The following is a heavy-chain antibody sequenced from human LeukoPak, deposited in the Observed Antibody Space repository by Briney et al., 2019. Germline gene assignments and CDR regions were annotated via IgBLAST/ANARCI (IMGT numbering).Heavy chain of an antibody. J-gene: IGHJ4*02. CDR3: ARPRPGLWMDY. Sequence: GGSLRLSCAASGFTFSNAWMSWVRQAPGKGLEWVGRIKSKTDGGTTDYAAPVKGRFTISRDDSKNTLYLQMNSLRDEDTAVYYCARPRPGLWMDYWGQGTLVTVSS. CDR1: GFTFSNAW. D-gene: IGHD5-12*01. V-gene: IGHV3-15*01. CDR2: IKSKTDGGTT.